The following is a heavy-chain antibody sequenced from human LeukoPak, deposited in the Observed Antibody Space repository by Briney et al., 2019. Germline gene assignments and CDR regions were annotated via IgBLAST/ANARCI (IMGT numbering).Heavy chain of an antibody. CDR1: GYTFTSYG. CDR3: ARGMGAVTYDFDY. J-gene: IGHJ4*02. CDR2: INPNSGGT. Sequence: ASVKVSCKASGYTFTSYGISWVRQAPGQGLEWMGWINPNSGGTNYAQKFQGRVTMTRDTSISTAYMELSRLRSDDTAVYYCARGMGAVTYDFDYWGQGTLVTVSS. V-gene: IGHV1-2*02. D-gene: IGHD1-26*01.